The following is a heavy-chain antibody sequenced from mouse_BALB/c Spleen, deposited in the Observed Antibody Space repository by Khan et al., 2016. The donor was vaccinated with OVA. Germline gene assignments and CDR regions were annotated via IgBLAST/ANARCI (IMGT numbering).Heavy chain of an antibody. Sequence: EVELVESGGGLVKPGGSLKLSCAASGFTFSSYTMSWIRQTPEKRLEWVATISSGGDNTYYPDSVKGRFTISRDNAKNNLYLQMSSLRSEDTALYYCARSNYCNFAYWGQGTLVTVSA. V-gene: IGHV5-9*03. D-gene: IGHD2-1*01. J-gene: IGHJ3*01. CDR1: GFTFSSYT. CDR2: ISSGGDNT. CDR3: ARSNYCNFAY.